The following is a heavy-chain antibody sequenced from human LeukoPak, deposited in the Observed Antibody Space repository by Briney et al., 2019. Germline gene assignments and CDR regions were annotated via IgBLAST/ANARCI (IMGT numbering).Heavy chain of an antibody. J-gene: IGHJ4*02. Sequence: ASVTVSCKASGYPFTRYGISWVRQAPGQGLEWMGWTNPDNGNTKYAQKFQGRVTMTTDTSTSTAHMELRSLRSDDTAVYYCATYYCSTTSCYPYFFDYWGQGTLVTVSS. V-gene: IGHV1-18*01. CDR3: ATYYCSTTSCYPYFFDY. D-gene: IGHD2-2*01. CDR2: TNPDNGNT. CDR1: GYPFTRYG.